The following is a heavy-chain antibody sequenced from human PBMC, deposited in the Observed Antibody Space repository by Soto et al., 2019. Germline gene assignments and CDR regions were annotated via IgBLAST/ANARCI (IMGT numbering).Heavy chain of an antibody. Sequence: ASVKVSCKASGYTFTSYAMHWVRQAPGQRLEWMGWINAGNGNTKYSQKFQGRVTITRDTSASTAYMELRSLRSDYTAVYYCARVRAVAGVYYYYGMDVWGQGTTVTVSS. V-gene: IGHV1-3*01. J-gene: IGHJ6*02. CDR2: INAGNGNT. CDR3: ARVRAVAGVYYYYGMDV. CDR1: GYTFTSYA. D-gene: IGHD6-19*01.